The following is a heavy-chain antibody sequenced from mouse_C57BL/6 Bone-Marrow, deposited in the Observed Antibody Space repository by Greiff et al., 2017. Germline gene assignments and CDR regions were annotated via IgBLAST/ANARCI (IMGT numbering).Heavy chain of an antibody. V-gene: IGHV1-63*01. J-gene: IGHJ3*01. D-gene: IGHD1-2*01. CDR2: IYPGGGYT. CDR3: ARSCGYPFAY. CDR1: GYTFTNYW. Sequence: QVQLKESGAELVRPGTSVKMSCKASGYTFTNYWIGWAKQRPGHGLEWIGDIYPGGGYTNYNEKFKGKATLTADKSSSTAYMQFSSLTSEDSAIYYCARSCGYPFAYWGQGTLVTVSA.